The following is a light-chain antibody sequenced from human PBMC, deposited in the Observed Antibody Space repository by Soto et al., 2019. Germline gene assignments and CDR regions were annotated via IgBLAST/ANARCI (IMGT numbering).Light chain of an antibody. V-gene: IGLV1-40*01. CDR3: QSYDSSLSGYV. J-gene: IGLJ1*01. CDR2: GNS. CDR1: SSNIGAGYD. Sequence: QSLLTQPPSVSGAPGQRVTISCTGSSSNIGAGYDVHWYQQLPGTAPKLLIYGNSNRPSGVPDRFSGSKSGTSVSLAITGLQAEDEADYYCQSYDSSLSGYVFGTGTKLTVL.